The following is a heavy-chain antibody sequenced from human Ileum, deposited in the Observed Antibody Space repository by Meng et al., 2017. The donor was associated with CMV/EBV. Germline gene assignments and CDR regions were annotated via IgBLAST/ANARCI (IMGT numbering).Heavy chain of an antibody. V-gene: IGHV3-53*01. Sequence: GGSLRLSCAVSGVTVSTNYMSWVRQAPGKGLEWVSVIYPDGTTYYADSVKGRFTISRDNFKNMLYLQMNSLRAEDTALYYCARGKPSIDAGETFQHWGQGTLVTVSS. D-gene: IGHD3-16*01. J-gene: IGHJ1*01. CDR2: IYPDGTT. CDR3: ARGKPSIDAGETFQH. CDR1: GVTVSTNY.